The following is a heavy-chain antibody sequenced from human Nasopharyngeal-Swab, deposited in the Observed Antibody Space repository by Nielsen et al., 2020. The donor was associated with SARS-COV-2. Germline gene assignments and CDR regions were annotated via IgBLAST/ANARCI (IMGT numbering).Heavy chain of an antibody. CDR3: ARMPVQLERPGDYYYYGMDV. V-gene: IGHV2-70*01. D-gene: IGHD1-1*01. Sequence: SGPTLAKPTQTLTLTCTFSGFSLSTSGMCVSWIRQPPGKALEWLALIDWDDDKYYSTSLKTRLTISKDTSQNQVVLTMTNMDPVDTATYYCARMPVQLERPGDYYYYGMDVWGQGTTVTVSS. J-gene: IGHJ6*02. CDR1: GFSLSTSGMC. CDR2: IDWDDDK.